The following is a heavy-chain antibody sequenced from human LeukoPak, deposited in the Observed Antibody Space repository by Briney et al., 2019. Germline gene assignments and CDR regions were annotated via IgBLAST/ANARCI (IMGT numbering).Heavy chain of an antibody. Sequence: SVKVSCKASGGTFSSYAISWVRQAPGQGLEWMGGIIPIFGTANYARKFQGRVTITADESTSTAYMELSSLRSEDTAVYYCAREGRSSSSAFDIWGQGTMVTVSS. J-gene: IGHJ3*02. V-gene: IGHV1-69*13. CDR2: IIPIFGTA. D-gene: IGHD6-6*01. CDR1: GGTFSSYA. CDR3: AREGRSSSSAFDI.